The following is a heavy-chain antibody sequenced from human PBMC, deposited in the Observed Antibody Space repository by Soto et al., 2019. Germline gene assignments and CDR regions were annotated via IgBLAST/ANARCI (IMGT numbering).Heavy chain of an antibody. D-gene: IGHD3-10*01. V-gene: IGHV1-69*01. CDR2: IIPIFGTA. J-gene: IGHJ5*02. CDR3: ARHIPMVRGVIISGVWFDP. CDR1: GGTFSSYA. Sequence: KVSCKASGGTFSSYAISWVRQAPGQGLEWMGGIIPIFGTANYAQKFQGRVTITADESTSTAYMELSSLRSEDTAVYYCARHIPMVRGVIISGVWFDPWGQRTLVTVSS.